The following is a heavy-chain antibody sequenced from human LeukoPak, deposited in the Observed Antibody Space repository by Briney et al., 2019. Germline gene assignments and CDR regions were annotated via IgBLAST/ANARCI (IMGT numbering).Heavy chain of an antibody. CDR1: GFTFSSYC. Sequence: PGGSLRLSCAASGFTFSSYCMSWVRHAPGKGLEGVANIKQGGSEKYYADSVKGRFTISRDNAKTSLYLHRNSLRAEETAAYYCAIGPRVVEYWGQGTLVTVSS. CDR2: IKQGGSEK. J-gene: IGHJ4*02. CDR3: AIGPRVVEY. V-gene: IGHV3-7*01.